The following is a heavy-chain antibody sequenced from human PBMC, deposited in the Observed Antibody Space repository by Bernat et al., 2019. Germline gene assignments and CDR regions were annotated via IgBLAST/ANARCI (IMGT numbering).Heavy chain of an antibody. CDR1: GFTVSGNY. CDR2: IYSGGST. D-gene: IGHD3-9*01. V-gene: IGHV3-66*01. CDR3: ASAITTISY. J-gene: IGHJ4*02. Sequence: EVQLVESGGGLVQPGGSLRLSCAASGFTVSGNYMTWVRQAPGKGLEWVSSIYSGGSTYYADSVKGRFIISRDSSENTLYLQMNSLRAEDTAVYYCASAITTISYWGQGTLVTVSS.